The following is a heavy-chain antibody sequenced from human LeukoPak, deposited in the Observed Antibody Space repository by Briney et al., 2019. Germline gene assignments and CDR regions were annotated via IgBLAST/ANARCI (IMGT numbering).Heavy chain of an antibody. CDR2: ISPSGSTI. V-gene: IGHV3-11*04. CDR3: VTYAY. J-gene: IGHJ4*02. CDR1: GFTFSDNY. D-gene: IGHD1-20*01. Sequence: PGGSLRLPCAASGFTFSDNYLSWIRQAPGKGLEWISYISPSGSTIYYADSVKGRFTISRDNAKNSPYLQMNSLRAEDTALYHCVTYAYWGQGTLVTVSS.